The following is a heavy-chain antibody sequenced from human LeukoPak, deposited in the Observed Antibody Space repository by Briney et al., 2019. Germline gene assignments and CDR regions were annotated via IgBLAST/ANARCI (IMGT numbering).Heavy chain of an antibody. CDR2: IKRDGSDT. CDR3: ARERLELRHFDY. V-gene: IGHV3-7*01. D-gene: IGHD1-26*01. J-gene: IGHJ4*02. Sequence: GGSLRLSCAASGFTFSSYSMNWVRQAPGKGLEWVASIKRDGSDTYYVDSVKGRFTISRDDTKNSVFLQMNSLRAEDTAVYYCARERLELRHFDYWGQGTLVTVSS. CDR1: GFTFSSYS.